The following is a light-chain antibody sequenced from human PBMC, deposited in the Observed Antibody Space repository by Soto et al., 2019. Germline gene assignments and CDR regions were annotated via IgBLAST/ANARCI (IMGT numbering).Light chain of an antibody. V-gene: IGLV2-14*01. J-gene: IGLJ2*01. CDR3: SSYSSSTTHVV. CDR2: EVS. CDR1: SSDVGGYNY. Sequence: QSALTQPASVSGSPGQSITISCTGTSSDVGGYNYVSWYQQHPGKAPKLMIYEVSNRPSGVSNRFSGSKSGRTASLTISGLQAEDEGDYYCSSYSSSTTHVVFGGGTKLTVL.